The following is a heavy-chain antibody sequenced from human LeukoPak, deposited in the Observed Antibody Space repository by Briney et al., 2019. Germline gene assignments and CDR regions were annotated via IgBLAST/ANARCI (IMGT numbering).Heavy chain of an antibody. D-gene: IGHD6-19*01. Sequence: PGGSLRLSCAASGFTFSSYSMNWVRQAPGKGLEWVAVISYDGLTTHYADSVKGRFTISRDNSKKMLYLQMNSLRAEDTAVYYCAKDGSSGWANYYFDYWGQGSLVTVSS. CDR2: ISYDGLTT. CDR1: GFTFSSYS. J-gene: IGHJ4*02. CDR3: AKDGSSGWANYYFDY. V-gene: IGHV3-30*18.